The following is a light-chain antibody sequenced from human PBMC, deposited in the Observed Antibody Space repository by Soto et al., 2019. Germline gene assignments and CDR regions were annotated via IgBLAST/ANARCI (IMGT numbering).Light chain of an antibody. V-gene: IGLV1-44*01. CDR1: SSNIGSNT. CDR2: SNN. CDR3: AAWDDSLNGGV. Sequence: QSVLTLPPSASETPGQRVTISCSGNSSNIGSNTVNWYQQLPGTAPKLLIYSNNQRPSGVPGRFSGSKSGTSASLAISGLQSEDEADYYCAAWDDSLNGGVFGTGTKVTVL. J-gene: IGLJ1*01.